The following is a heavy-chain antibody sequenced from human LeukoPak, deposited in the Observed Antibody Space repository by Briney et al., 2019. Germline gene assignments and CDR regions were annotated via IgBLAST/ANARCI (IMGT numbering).Heavy chain of an antibody. CDR3: ARGILYYYDSSGYYGVDY. CDR2: INPNSGGT. V-gene: IGHV1-2*06. CDR1: GYTFTGYY. J-gene: IGHJ4*02. D-gene: IGHD3-22*01. Sequence: GASVKVSCKASGYTFTGYYMHWVRQAPGQGLEWMGRINPNSGGTNYAQMFQGRVTMTRDTSISTAYMELSRLRSDDTAVYYCARGILYYYDSSGYYGVDYWGQGTLVTVSS.